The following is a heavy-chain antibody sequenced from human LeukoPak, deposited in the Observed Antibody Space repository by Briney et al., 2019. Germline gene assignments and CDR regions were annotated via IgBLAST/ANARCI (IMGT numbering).Heavy chain of an antibody. D-gene: IGHD1-26*01. V-gene: IGHV4-4*07. Sequence: PSETLSLTCSISGGSISSFYWSWIRQPAGKGLEWIGRISTRGNTDYNPSLKSRVTLSVDTSKNQFALKLSSVTAANTVVDYCARQRSYVGATHAWGQGTLVTVSS. J-gene: IGHJ5*02. CDR1: GGSISSFY. CDR3: ARQRSYVGATHA. CDR2: ISTRGNT.